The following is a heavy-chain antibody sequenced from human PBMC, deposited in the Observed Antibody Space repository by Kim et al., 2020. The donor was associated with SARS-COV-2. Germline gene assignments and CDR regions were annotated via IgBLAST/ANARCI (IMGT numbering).Heavy chain of an antibody. D-gene: IGHD2-2*01. V-gene: IGHV4-39*01. CDR3: ARHGGADIVVVPAAPIDY. J-gene: IGHJ4*02. Sequence: KSRVTISVDTSKNQFSLKLSSVTAADTAVYYCARHGGADIVVVPAAPIDYWGQGTLVTVSS.